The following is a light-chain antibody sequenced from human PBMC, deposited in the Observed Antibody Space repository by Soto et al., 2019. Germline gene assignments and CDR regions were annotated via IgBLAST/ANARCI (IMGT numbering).Light chain of an antibody. V-gene: IGLV2-14*01. CDR3: SSYTSSDTVI. CDR1: SSDVGAYDH. J-gene: IGLJ2*01. Sequence: QSVLTQPASVSGSPGQSITISCSGTSSDVGAYDHVSWYQQYPGKAPKFIIFEISNRPSGISSRFSGSRSGNTASLTISRLQAEDEAYYYCSSYTSSDTVIFGRGTKVTVL. CDR2: EIS.